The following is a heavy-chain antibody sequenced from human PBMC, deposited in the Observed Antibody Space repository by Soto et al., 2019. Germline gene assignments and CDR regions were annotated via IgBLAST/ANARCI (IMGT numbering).Heavy chain of an antibody. D-gene: IGHD5-12*01. CDR2: ISYAGSIK. CDR3: ARDLEMATRTSDY. V-gene: IGHV3-30-3*01. J-gene: IGHJ4*02. CDR1: GFTLSGYA. Sequence: QVQLVESGGGVVQPGRSLRLSCAASGFTLSGYAMHWVRQAPGKWLEWVAVISYAGSIKYYADSVKGRLTISRDNSKNTLYLQMNTLTAEDTGVDYCARDLEMATRTSDYWGQGTLVTVSS.